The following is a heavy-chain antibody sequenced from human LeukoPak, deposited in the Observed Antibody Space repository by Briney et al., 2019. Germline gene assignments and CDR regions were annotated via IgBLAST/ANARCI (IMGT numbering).Heavy chain of an antibody. Sequence: GGSLRLSCTVSGFIVGSNSMSWVRQAPGKGLEWVSFIYSDNTHYSDSVKGRFTISRDNSKNTLYLQMNSLRAEDTAVYYCARRAGAYSHPYDYWGQGTLVTVSS. J-gene: IGHJ4*02. CDR1: GFIVGSNS. CDR3: ARRAGAYSHPYDY. CDR2: IYSDNT. D-gene: IGHD4/OR15-4a*01. V-gene: IGHV3-53*01.